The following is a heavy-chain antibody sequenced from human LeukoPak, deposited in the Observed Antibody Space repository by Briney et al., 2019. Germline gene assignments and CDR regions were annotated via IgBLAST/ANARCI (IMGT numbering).Heavy chain of an antibody. V-gene: IGHV4-31*03. CDR3: ARGGPMRAFDI. CDR1: GGSISSGGYY. D-gene: IGHD1-26*01. J-gene: IGHJ3*02. CDR2: IYYSGST. Sequence: SETLSLTCTVSGGSISSGGYYWSWIRQHPGKGLEWIGYIYYSGSTYYNPSLKSRVTISVDTSKNQFSLKLSSVTAADTAVYYCARGGPMRAFDIWGQGAMVTVSS.